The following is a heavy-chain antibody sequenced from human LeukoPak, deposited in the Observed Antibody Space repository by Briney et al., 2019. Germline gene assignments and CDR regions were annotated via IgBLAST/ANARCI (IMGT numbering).Heavy chain of an antibody. D-gene: IGHD6-19*01. CDR2: ISSSSSIM. CDR3: ARFQGAVAANYFDY. V-gene: IGHV3-48*01. CDR1: GFTFSSYW. J-gene: IGHJ4*02. Sequence: GGSLRLSCAASGFTFSSYWMHWVRQAPGKGLEWVSFISSSSSIMYYADSVKGRFTVSRDNAKNSLFLQMNSLRAEDTAVYYCARFQGAVAANYFDYWGQGTLVTVSS.